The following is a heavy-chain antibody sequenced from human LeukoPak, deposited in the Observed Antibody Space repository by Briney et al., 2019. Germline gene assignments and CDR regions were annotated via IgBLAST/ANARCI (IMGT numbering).Heavy chain of an antibody. V-gene: IGHV4-39*01. J-gene: IGHJ4*02. CDR2: IYYSGST. CDR3: ARLNDFWSGYLRH. D-gene: IGHD3-3*01. CDR1: GGSISGSSYY. Sequence: PSETLSLTCTVSGGSISGSSYYWGWIRQPPGKGLEWIGSIYYSGSTYYNPSLKSRVTISVDTSKNQFSLKLSSVTAADTAVYYCARLNDFWSGYLRHWGQGTLVTVSS.